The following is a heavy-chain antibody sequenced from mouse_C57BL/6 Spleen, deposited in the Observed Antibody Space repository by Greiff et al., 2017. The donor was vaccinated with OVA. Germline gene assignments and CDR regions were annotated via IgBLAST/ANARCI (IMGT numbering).Heavy chain of an antibody. CDR2: ISSGGSYT. J-gene: IGHJ2*01. V-gene: IGHV5-6*01. Sequence: EVKVVESGGDLVKPGGSLKLSCAASGFTFSSYGMSWVRQTPDKRLEWVATISSGGSYTYYPDSVKGRFTISRDNAKNTLYLQMSSLKSEDTAMYYCARYWEDYFDYWGQGTTLTVSS. CDR3: ARYWEDYFDY. CDR1: GFTFSSYG. D-gene: IGHD4-1*01.